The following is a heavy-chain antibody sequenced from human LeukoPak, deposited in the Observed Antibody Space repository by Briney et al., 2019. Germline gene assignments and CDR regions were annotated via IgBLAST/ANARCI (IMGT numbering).Heavy chain of an antibody. CDR2: INPNSGGT. D-gene: IGHD1-26*01. Sequence: EASVKVSCKASGYTFTGYYMHWVRQAPGQGLEWMGWINPNSGGTNYAQKFQGRVTMTRDTSISTAYMELSRLRSDDTAVYYCARMAGSYRTNYFDYWGQGTLVTVSS. CDR3: ARMAGSYRTNYFDY. CDR1: GYTFTGYY. V-gene: IGHV1-2*02. J-gene: IGHJ4*02.